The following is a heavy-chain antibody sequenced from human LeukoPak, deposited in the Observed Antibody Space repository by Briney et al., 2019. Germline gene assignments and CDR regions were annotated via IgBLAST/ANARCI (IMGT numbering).Heavy chain of an antibody. D-gene: IGHD7-27*01. V-gene: IGHV1-2*02. CDR2: INPNSGGT. CDR1: GYTFTSYD. Sequence: ASVKVSCKASGYTFTSYDINWVRQATGQGLEWMGWINPNSGGTNYAQKFQGRVTMTRDTSISTAYMELSRLRSDDTAVYYCARSPRSELGPPFDYWGQGTLVTVSS. CDR3: ARSPRSELGPPFDY. J-gene: IGHJ4*02.